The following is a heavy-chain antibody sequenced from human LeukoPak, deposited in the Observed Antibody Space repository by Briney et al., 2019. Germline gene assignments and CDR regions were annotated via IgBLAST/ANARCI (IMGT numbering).Heavy chain of an antibody. V-gene: IGHV3-33*01. Sequence: PGGSLRLSCAVSGFPFSSYGMHWVRQAPGKGLEWVAIIWYDGSDKYYGDSVKGRFTISRDNSKNTLYLQMNSLRAEDTAVYYCTILAVASDFDYWGQGTLVTVSS. CDR3: TILAVASDFDY. CDR2: IWYDGSDK. D-gene: IGHD6-19*01. CDR1: GFPFSSYG. J-gene: IGHJ4*02.